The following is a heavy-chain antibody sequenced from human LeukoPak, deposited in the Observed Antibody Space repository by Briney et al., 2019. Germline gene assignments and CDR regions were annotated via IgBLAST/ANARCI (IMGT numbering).Heavy chain of an antibody. V-gene: IGHV1-58*02. D-gene: IGHD3-22*01. CDR3: AAYYYDSSGQYYFDY. CDR2: IVVGSGNT. J-gene: IGHJ4*02. Sequence: SVKVPCKASGFTFTSSAMQWVRQARGQRHEWIGWIVVGSGNTNYAQKFQERVTITRDMSTSTAYMELSSLRSEDTAVYYCAAYYYDSSGQYYFDYWGQGTLVTVSS. CDR1: GFTFTSSA.